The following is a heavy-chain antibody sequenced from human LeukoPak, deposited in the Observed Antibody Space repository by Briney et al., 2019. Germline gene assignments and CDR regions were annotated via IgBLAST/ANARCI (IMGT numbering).Heavy chain of an antibody. J-gene: IGHJ4*02. CDR2: INPNSGGT. Sequence: ASVKVSCKASGYTFTGYYMHWVRQAPGQGLGWMGWINPNSGGTNYAQKFQGRVTMTRDTSISTAYMELSRLRSDDTAVYYCARVSYDFWSGYANRIDYWGQGTLVTVSS. V-gene: IGHV1-2*02. CDR1: GYTFTGYY. CDR3: ARVSYDFWSGYANRIDY. D-gene: IGHD3-3*01.